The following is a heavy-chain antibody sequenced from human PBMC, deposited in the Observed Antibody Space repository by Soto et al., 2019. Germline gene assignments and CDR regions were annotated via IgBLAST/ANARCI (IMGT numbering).Heavy chain of an antibody. J-gene: IGHJ4*02. Sequence: ASVKVSCKASGGTFSSYAISWVRQAPGQGLEWMGGIIPIFGTANYAQKFQGRVTITADESTSTAYMELSSLRSEDTAVYYCARGFRVYDYVWGSYRYFDYWGQGTLVTVSS. CDR3: ARGFRVYDYVWGSYRYFDY. CDR1: GGTFSSYA. D-gene: IGHD3-16*02. V-gene: IGHV1-69*13. CDR2: IIPIFGTA.